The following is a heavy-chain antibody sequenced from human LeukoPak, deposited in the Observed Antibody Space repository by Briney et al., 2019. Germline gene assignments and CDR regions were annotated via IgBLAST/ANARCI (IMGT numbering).Heavy chain of an antibody. Sequence: TSETLSLTCTVSGGFISSYYWSWIRQPPGKGLEWIGYIHYSGSTNYNPSLKSRVIMSVDMSKNQISLKVSSVTAADTAVYYCARFIVATIYGEYYFDYWGQGTLVTVSS. D-gene: IGHD5-12*01. CDR1: GGFISSYY. J-gene: IGHJ4*02. CDR3: ARFIVATIYGEYYFDY. V-gene: IGHV4-59*01. CDR2: IHYSGST.